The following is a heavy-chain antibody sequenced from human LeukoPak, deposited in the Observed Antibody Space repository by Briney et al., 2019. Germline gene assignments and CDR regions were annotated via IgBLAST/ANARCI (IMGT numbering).Heavy chain of an antibody. V-gene: IGHV4-4*02. CDR3: ARRTAPEVRAFMDV. CDR1: GGSISSSNW. Sequence: SETLSLTCAVSGGSISSSNWWSWVRQPPGKGLEWIGEIYHSGSTNYNPSLKSRVTISVDKSKNQFSLKLSSVTAADTAVYYCARRTAPEVRAFMDVWGKGTTVTVSS. J-gene: IGHJ6*03. D-gene: IGHD3-10*01. CDR2: IYHSGST.